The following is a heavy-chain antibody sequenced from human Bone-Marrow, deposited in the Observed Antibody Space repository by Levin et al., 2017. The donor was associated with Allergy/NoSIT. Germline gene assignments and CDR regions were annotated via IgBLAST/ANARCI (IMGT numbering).Heavy chain of an antibody. J-gene: IGHJ2*01. CDR3: ATVQPAARFMEWLISQRLYWYVDL. V-gene: IGHV3-15*04. Sequence: PGGSLRLSCVASGFTFSTAWMTWVRQAPGKGPEWIGRIGTHFDGATLDYAAPLRDRISISRNDSVNTMHPQMNDLTREDTAVHYCATVQPAARFMEWLISQRLYWYVDLWGRGTLVTVSS. CDR1: GFTFSTAW. CDR2: IGTHFDGATL. D-gene: IGHD3-3*01.